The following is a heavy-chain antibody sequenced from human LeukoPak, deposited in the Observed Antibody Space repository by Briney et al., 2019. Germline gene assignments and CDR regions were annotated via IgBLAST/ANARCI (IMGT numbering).Heavy chain of an antibody. CDR2: IYYSGST. J-gene: IGHJ3*02. CDR3: AREGPHLAGAFDI. D-gene: IGHD3-3*02. CDR1: GDSISSYY. Sequence: PETLSLTCTVSGDSISSYYWSWIRQPPGKGLEWIGYIYYSGSTNYNPSLKSRVTISVDTSKNQFSLKLSSVTAADTAVYYCAREGPHLAGAFDIWGQGTMVTVSS. V-gene: IGHV4-59*01.